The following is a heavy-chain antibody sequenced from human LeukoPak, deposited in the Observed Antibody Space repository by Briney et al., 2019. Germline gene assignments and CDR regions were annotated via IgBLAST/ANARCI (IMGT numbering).Heavy chain of an antibody. V-gene: IGHV3-30*18. Sequence: GRSLRLSCAASGFTFSSYGMHWVRQAPGKGLEWVAVISYDGSNKYYADSVKGRFTISRDNSKNTLYLQMNSLRAEDTAVYYCAKDPGDGDSQIFEYFQHWGXGXLVTVSS. D-gene: IGHD4-17*01. CDR2: ISYDGSNK. J-gene: IGHJ1*01. CDR3: AKDPGDGDSQIFEYFQH. CDR1: GFTFSSYG.